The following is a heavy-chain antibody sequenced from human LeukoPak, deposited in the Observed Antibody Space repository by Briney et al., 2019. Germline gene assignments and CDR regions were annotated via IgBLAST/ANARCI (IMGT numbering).Heavy chain of an antibody. J-gene: IGHJ3*01. CDR3: ARDPAGGGALDL. CDR1: GGSISTYY. CDR2: FYYSGGT. Sequence: SETLSLTCTASGGSISTYYWSWIRQPPGKGLEWIGYFYYSGGTNYNPSLKSRVTISVDTSKNQFSLNLISVTAADTAVYYCARDPAGGGALDLWGQGTMVTVSS. V-gene: IGHV4-59*01. D-gene: IGHD3-10*01.